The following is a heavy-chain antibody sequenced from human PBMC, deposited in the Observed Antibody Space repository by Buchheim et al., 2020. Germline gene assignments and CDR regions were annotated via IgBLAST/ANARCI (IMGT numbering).Heavy chain of an antibody. V-gene: IGHV3-23*04. CDR2: IDIIGTYT. CDR3: AQELRPNDS. J-gene: IGHJ4*02. Sequence: LLVESGGDLVQPGGSLRLSCAASEFTFRDHAMTWVRQAPGKGLQWVSSIDIIGTYTDYADSVRGRFSISRDNSKNPLYPQMNSLRPDDTAVYYCAQELRPNDSWGPGT. CDR1: EFTFRDHA.